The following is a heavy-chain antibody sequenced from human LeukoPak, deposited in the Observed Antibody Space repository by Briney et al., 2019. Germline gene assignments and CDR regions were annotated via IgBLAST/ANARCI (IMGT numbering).Heavy chain of an antibody. CDR3: ARDLVVVSAGDWFDP. CDR1: GFTLTNYW. CDR2: IKQDGSEK. Sequence: PGGSLRLSCAASGFTLTNYWMAWVRQAPGRGLEWVANIKQDGSEKYYVDSVKGRFTISRDNAKNLLYLQMNSLRVEDTAVYYCARDLVVVSAGDWFDPWGQGTLVTVSA. J-gene: IGHJ5*02. D-gene: IGHD2-15*01. V-gene: IGHV3-7*01.